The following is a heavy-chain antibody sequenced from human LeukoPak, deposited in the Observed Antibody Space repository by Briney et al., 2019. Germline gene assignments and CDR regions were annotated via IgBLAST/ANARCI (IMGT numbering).Heavy chain of an antibody. CDR1: GFTFSSYA. CDR2: IRYDGSNK. J-gene: IGHJ6*03. Sequence: GGSLRLSCAASGFTFSSYAMHWVRQAPGKGLEWVAFIRYDGSNKYYADSVKGRFTISRDNSKNTLYLQMNSLRAEDTAVYYCAKDGESITIFGVAYRGYYYMDVWGKGTTVTVSS. D-gene: IGHD3-3*01. CDR3: AKDGESITIFGVAYRGYYYMDV. V-gene: IGHV3-30*02.